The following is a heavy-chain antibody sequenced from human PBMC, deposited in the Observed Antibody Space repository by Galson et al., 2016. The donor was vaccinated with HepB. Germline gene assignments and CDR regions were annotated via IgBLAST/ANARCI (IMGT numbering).Heavy chain of an antibody. CDR3: ARGDYGAYSPFGMDV. J-gene: IGHJ6*02. CDR1: GFTFSSYS. V-gene: IGHV3-21*01. Sequence: SLRLSCAASGFTFSSYSMNWVRQAPGQGLEWVSSMSSSSIHIYYADSVKGRFTISRDNSQNTLYLQMNSLRPEDTAIYYCARGDYGAYSPFGMDVWGQGTTVTVSS. CDR2: MSSSSIHI. D-gene: IGHD4-17*01.